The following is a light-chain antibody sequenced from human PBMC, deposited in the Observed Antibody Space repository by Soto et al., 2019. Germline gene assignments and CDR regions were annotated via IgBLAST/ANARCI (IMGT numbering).Light chain of an antibody. V-gene: IGKV3-20*01. CDR1: QSVSSNF. Sequence: EIVLTQSPGTLSLSQGEGATLSCRASQSVSSNFFAGYQQKPGQAPRNLIYGASSRATGNPARYSGSGSGTDFTVTISRLEREDFAVYYSQQYGSSPWTFDQGTKVE. CDR3: QQYGSSPWT. CDR2: GAS. J-gene: IGKJ1*01.